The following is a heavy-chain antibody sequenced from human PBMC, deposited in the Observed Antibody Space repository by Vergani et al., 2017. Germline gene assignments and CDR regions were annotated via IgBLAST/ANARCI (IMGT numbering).Heavy chain of an antibody. CDR3: AKDLGPHWPGGFDY. CDR1: GFTFSNAW. Sequence: EVQLVESGGGLVKPGGSLRLYCAASGFTFSNAWLSWVRHAPGKVLEWVGRIKSKTDGGTTDYDAPVKGRFTISRDDSKNTLYLQLNSLRAEDTAVYYCAKDLGPHWPGGFDYWGQGTLVTVSS. V-gene: IGHV3-15*01. CDR2: IKSKTDGGTT. J-gene: IGHJ4*02. D-gene: IGHD3-16*01.